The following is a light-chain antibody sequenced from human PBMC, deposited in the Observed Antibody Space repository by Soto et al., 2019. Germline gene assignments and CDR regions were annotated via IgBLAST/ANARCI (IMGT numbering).Light chain of an antibody. CDR2: EIS. V-gene: IGLV2-8*01. CDR1: SSDVGGYNY. CDR3: SSYAGSLVV. Sequence: QSALTQPPSASGSPGQSVTISCTGTSSDVGGYNYVSWYQQHPGKAPKLMIYEISKRPSWVPDRFSGSKSVKTASLTVSGLQAEDEADYYCSSYAGSLVVFGGGTKLTVL. J-gene: IGLJ2*01.